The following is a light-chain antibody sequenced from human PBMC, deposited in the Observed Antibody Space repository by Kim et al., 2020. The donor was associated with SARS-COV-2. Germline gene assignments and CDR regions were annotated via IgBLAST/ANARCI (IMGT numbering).Light chain of an antibody. V-gene: IGLV2-8*01. Sequence: GQSVNISCTGTSSDVGGYNYVSWYQQHPGKAPKRMIYAVSKRPSGVPDRFSGSKSGNTASLTVSGLQAEDEADYYCSSYAGSNNLVFGGGTQLTVL. CDR2: AVS. CDR3: SSYAGSNNLV. J-gene: IGLJ3*02. CDR1: SSDVGGYNY.